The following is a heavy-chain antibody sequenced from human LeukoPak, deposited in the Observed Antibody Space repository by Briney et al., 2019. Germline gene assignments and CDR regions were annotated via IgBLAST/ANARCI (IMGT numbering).Heavy chain of an antibody. V-gene: IGHV4-59*01. J-gene: IGHJ4*02. CDR3: ARGRITIFGVLTPHFDY. CDR1: RGALNSYY. CDR2: IHNTVNT. Sequence: SETLSLTCTVSRGALNSYYWTWFRHSPGNGLEWIGYIHNTVNTNYNSSLKGRVTISVDTSKNQFSLNLRSVAAADTAIYYCARGRITIFGVLTPHFDYWGQGTLVTVAS. D-gene: IGHD3-3*01.